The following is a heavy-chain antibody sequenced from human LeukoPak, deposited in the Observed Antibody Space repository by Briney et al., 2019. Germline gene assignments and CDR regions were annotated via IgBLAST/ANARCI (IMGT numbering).Heavy chain of an antibody. CDR2: INPSGGST. CDR1: GYTFTSYY. D-gene: IGHD3-22*01. J-gene: IGHJ4*02. CDR3: ARDAGGSSGYYYVRY. V-gene: IGHV1-46*01. Sequence: AASVKVSCKASGYTFTSYYMHWVRQAPGQGLEWMGIINPSGGSTSYAQKFQGRVTMTRDTSTSTVYMELSSLRSEDAAVYYCARDAGGSSGYYYVRYWGQGTLVTVSS.